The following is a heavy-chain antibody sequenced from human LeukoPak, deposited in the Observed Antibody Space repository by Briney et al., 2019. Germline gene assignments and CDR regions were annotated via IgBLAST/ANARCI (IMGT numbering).Heavy chain of an antibody. CDR1: GFTFRGFS. CDR3: ARSLSRGNYYAVPYYYYGMDV. Sequence: GGALRLSCAASGFTFRGFSMHWVRQGPGKGVGWGAGIFYYGKNKYYADSVKGRITISRDNSKNTLYLQMNSLRTEDTAVFYCARSLSRGNYYAVPYYYYGMDVWGRGTSVTVSS. J-gene: IGHJ6*02. V-gene: IGHV3-30*04. D-gene: IGHD1-26*01. CDR2: IFYYGKNK.